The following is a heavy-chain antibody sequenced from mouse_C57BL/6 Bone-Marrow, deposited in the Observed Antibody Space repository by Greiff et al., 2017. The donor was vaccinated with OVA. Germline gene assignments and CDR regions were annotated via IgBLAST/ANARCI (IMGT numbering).Heavy chain of an antibody. CDR1: GYTFTDYY. D-gene: IGHD1-1*01. Sequence: QFHVKQSGAELVKPGASVKISCKASGYTFTDYYINWVKQRPGQGLEWIGKIGPGSGSTYYNEKFKGKATLTADKSSSTAYMQLSSLTSEDSAVYFCASEVITTVVAHFDYWGQGTTLTVSS. CDR3: ASEVITTVVAHFDY. CDR2: IGPGSGST. V-gene: IGHV1-77*01. J-gene: IGHJ2*01.